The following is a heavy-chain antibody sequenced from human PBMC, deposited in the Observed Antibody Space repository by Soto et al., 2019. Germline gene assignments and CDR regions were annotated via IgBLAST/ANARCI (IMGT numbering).Heavy chain of an antibody. CDR3: ARYYGSGSYLAGIDY. Sequence: PGGSLRLSCAASGFTFSSYEMNWVRQAPGKGLEWVSYISSSGSTVYYADSVKGRFTISRDNAKNSLYLQMNSLRAEDTAVYYCARYYGSGSYLAGIDYWGQGTLVTVSS. J-gene: IGHJ4*02. D-gene: IGHD3-10*01. CDR1: GFTFSSYE. V-gene: IGHV3-48*03. CDR2: ISSSGSTV.